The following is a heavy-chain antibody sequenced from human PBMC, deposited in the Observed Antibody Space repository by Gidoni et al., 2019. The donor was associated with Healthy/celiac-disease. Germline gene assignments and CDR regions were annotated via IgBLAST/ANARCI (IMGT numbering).Heavy chain of an antibody. V-gene: IGHV4-61*01. CDR2: IYYSGST. CDR1: GGSVSSGSYY. D-gene: IGHD6-13*01. Sequence: QVQLQESGPGLVKPSETLSLTCTVSGGSVSSGSYYWSWIRQPPGKGLEWIGYIYYSGSTNYNPSLKSRVTISVDTSKNQFSLKLSSVTAADTAVYYCARGRRGYSYEGGLKPGIAAAGVDYWGQGTLVTVSS. J-gene: IGHJ4*02. CDR3: ARGRRGYSYEGGLKPGIAAAGVDY.